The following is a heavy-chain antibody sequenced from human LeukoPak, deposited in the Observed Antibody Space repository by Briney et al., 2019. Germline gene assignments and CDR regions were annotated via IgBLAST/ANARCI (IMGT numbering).Heavy chain of an antibody. CDR1: GGSISSYY. V-gene: IGHV4-59*01. CDR2: IYYSGST. CDR3: ARGARGSSPRGAFDI. D-gene: IGHD6-6*01. J-gene: IGHJ3*02. Sequence: PSETLSLTCTVSGGSISSYYWSWIRQPPGKGLEWIGYIYYSGSTNYNPSLKSRVTISVDTSKNQFSLKLSSVTAADTAVYYCARGARGSSPRGAFDIWGQGTMVTVSS.